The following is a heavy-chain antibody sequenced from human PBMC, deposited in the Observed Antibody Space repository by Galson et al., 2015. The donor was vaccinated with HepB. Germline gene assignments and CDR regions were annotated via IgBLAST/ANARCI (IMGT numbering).Heavy chain of an antibody. CDR3: AIWFGELLYWFDP. Sequence: QSGAEVKKPGESLKISCKGSGYTFTSYGISWVRQAPGQGLEWMGWISAYNGNTNYAQKLQGRVTMTTDTSTSTAYMELRSLRSDDTAVYYCAIWFGELLYWFDPWGQGTLVTVSS. CDR2: ISAYNGNT. J-gene: IGHJ5*02. CDR1: GYTFTSYG. V-gene: IGHV1-18*04. D-gene: IGHD3-10*01.